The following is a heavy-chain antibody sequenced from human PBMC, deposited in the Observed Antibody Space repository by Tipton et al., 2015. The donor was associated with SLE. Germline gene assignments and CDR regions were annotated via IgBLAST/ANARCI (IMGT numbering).Heavy chain of an antibody. V-gene: IGHV4-4*02. Sequence: SLRLSCAVSGGSISSSNWWSWVRQPPGKGLEWIGEIYHSGSTNYNPSLKSRVTISVDKSKNQFSLKLSSVTAADTAVYYCARDKTPYGMDVWGQGTTVTVSS. CDR3: ARDKTPYGMDV. CDR1: GGSISSSNW. CDR2: IYHSGST. J-gene: IGHJ6*02.